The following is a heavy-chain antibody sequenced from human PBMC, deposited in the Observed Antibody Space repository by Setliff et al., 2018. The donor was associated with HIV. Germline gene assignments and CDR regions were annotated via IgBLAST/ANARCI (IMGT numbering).Heavy chain of an antibody. Sequence: SVKVSCKTSGDTFSSNSVSWVRQAPGQGLQWMGGIIPFFGTTNYAQKFQDRVRITTDEAAPAAPATTVYMELSSLRSDDTAVYYCARGRRSDYYDSDGYLYYYFDLWGRGTLVTVSS. CDR1: GDTFSSNS. CDR3: ARGRRSDYYDSDGYLYYYFDL. D-gene: IGHD3-22*01. V-gene: IGHV1-69*05. CDR2: IIPFFGTT. J-gene: IGHJ2*01.